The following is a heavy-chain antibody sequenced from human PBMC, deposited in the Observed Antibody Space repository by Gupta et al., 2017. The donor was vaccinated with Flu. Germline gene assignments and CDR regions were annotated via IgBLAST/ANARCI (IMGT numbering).Heavy chain of an antibody. J-gene: IGHJ2*01. D-gene: IGHD3-10*01. CDR3: ARWRGGTRGRGVISYFDL. V-gene: IGHV3-7*01. CDR1: GFSFGNYC. CDR2: IKQDGSEK. Sequence: EVQLVESGGGLVQPGGSLRLSCVTSGFSFGNYCWTWIRQAPGKGLEWVASIKQDGSEKTYVDSVKGRVIISRENVKSSVYLQMNSLRDEETALYFCARWRGGTRGRGVISYFDLWVRGPLVTDS.